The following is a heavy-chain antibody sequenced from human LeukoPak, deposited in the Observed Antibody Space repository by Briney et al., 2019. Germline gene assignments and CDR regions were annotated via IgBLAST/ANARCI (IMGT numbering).Heavy chain of an antibody. CDR2: IWYDGSNK. CDR1: GFTFSNYG. D-gene: IGHD6-6*01. CDR3: ARGSIAAPAFDI. V-gene: IGHV3-33*01. J-gene: IGHJ3*02. Sequence: QSGGSLRLSCAASGFTFSNYGMHWVRQAPGKGLEWVAVIWYDGSNKYYADSVKGRFTISRDNSKNTLYLQMNSLRAEDTAVYYCARGSIAAPAFDIWGQGTMVTVSS.